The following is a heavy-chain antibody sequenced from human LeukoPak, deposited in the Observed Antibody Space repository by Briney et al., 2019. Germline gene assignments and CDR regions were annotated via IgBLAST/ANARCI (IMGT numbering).Heavy chain of an antibody. J-gene: IGHJ6*03. Sequence: PSETLSLTCAVYGGSFSDYYWSWVRQPPGKGLEWIGEINHSGSTTYNPSLKSRVTISLDTSKNQFSLKLSSVTAADTAVYYCARQLYSSGSYFAPMDVWGKGTTVTISS. CDR1: GGSFSDYY. V-gene: IGHV4-34*01. CDR2: INHSGST. D-gene: IGHD3-10*01. CDR3: ARQLYSSGSYFAPMDV.